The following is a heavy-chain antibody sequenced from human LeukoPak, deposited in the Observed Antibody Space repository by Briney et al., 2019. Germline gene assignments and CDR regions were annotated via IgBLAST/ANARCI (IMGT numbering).Heavy chain of an antibody. Sequence: SETLPLTCTVSGGSISGSNYYWGCIRQPPGKGLEWIGTIYYSGSTYYNPSLKSRVTISVDTSKNQFSLKLTSVTAADTALYYCASAIVDPGRYWYFRFWGRGTLVTVSS. CDR3: ASAIVDPGRYWYFRF. V-gene: IGHV4-39*01. J-gene: IGHJ2*01. CDR2: IYYSGST. D-gene: IGHD3-22*01. CDR1: GGSISGSNYY.